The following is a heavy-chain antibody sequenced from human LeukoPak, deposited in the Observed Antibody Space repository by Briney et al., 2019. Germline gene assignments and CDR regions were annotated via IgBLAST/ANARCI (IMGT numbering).Heavy chain of an antibody. J-gene: IGHJ6*03. CDR2: INHSGST. CDR1: GGSFSGYY. Sequence: SETLSLTCAVYGGSFSGYYWSWIRQPPGKGLEWIGEINHSGSTNYNPSLKSRVTISVDTSKNQFSLKLSSVTAADTAVYYCARKGYCSSTSCRTGGYYYYMDVWGKGTTVTVSS. V-gene: IGHV4-34*01. CDR3: ARKGYCSSTSCRTGGYYYYMDV. D-gene: IGHD2-2*01.